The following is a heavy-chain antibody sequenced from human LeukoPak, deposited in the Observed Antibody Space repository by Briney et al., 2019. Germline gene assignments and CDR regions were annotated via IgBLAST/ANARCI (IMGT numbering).Heavy chain of an antibody. CDR1: GGTFSSYA. J-gene: IGHJ4*02. CDR2: IIPIFGTA. V-gene: IGHV1-69*06. CDR3: ATVGATTNDY. D-gene: IGHD1-26*01. Sequence: ASVKVSCKASGGTFSSYAIRWVRQAPGQGLEWMGGIIPIFGTANYAQKFQGRVTMTEDTSTDTAYMELSSLRSEDTAVYYCATVGATTNDYWGQGTLVTVSS.